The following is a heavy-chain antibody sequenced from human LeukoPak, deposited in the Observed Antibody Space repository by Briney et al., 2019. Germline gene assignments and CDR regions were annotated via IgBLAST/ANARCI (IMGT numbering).Heavy chain of an antibody. J-gene: IGHJ5*01. CDR2: IGTAGDT. D-gene: IGHD2-15*01. CDR1: GFTFSSYD. V-gene: IGHV3-13*01. Sequence: GGSLRLSCAASGFTFSSYDMHWVRQAAGKGLEWVSAIGTAGDTYFPGSVKGRFTISRENAKNSLYLQMNSLRAEDTAVYYCARDVCSSGNSCPMDSWGQGTLVTVSS. CDR3: ARDVCSSGNSCPMDS.